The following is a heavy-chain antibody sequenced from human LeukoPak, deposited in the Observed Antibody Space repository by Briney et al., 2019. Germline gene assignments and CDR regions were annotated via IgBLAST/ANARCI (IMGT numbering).Heavy chain of an antibody. CDR2: IYPGNSDS. J-gene: IGHJ4*02. V-gene: IGHV5-51*01. Sequence: GESLKISCKGSGYSFINYWIGWVRQLPGKGLEWMGIIYPGNSDSTYSPSFQGQVTISVDKSISTAYLQWSSMKASDTATYYCARRLDFWSGYYTGMGYWGQGTLVTVSS. CDR3: ARRLDFWSGYYTGMGY. D-gene: IGHD3-3*01. CDR1: GYSFINYW.